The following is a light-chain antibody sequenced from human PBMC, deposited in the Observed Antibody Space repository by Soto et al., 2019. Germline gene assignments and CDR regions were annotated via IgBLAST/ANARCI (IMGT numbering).Light chain of an antibody. CDR2: EVT. Sequence: QSALTQPPSASGSPGQSVTISCTGTSGDIGGYDYVSWYQQHLGKAPKLMIYEVTKRPLGVPDRFSGSKSGNTASLTVSGLQAEDEADYYCCSYAGDLALFGGGTKVTVL. CDR1: SGDIGGYDY. CDR3: CSYAGDLAL. V-gene: IGLV2-8*01. J-gene: IGLJ2*01.